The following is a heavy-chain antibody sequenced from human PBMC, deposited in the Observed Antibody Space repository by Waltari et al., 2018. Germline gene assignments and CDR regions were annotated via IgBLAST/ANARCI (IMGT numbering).Heavy chain of an antibody. CDR3: ARSRDCSSTSCNDAFDI. J-gene: IGHJ3*02. CDR1: GYTFTSYD. V-gene: IGHV1-8*01. Sequence: QVQLVQSGAELKKPGASVKVSCKASGYTFTSYDINWVRQATGPGLEWMGWMNPNSGNTGYAQKFQGRVTMTRNTSISTAYMELSSLRSEDTAVYYCARSRDCSSTSCNDAFDIWGQGTMVTVSS. D-gene: IGHD2-2*01. CDR2: MNPNSGNT.